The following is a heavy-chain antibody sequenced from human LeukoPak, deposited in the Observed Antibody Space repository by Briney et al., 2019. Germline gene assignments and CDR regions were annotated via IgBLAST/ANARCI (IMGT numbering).Heavy chain of an antibody. J-gene: IGHJ4*02. V-gene: IGHV1-2*02. CDR1: GYTFTENY. CDR3: ARGKSGYSP. Sequence: ASVKVSCKASGYTFTENYIHWVRQAPGQGLEWIGLINPYTGAANYTQNFQGRVTMTRDTSVSTAYMHLSGLRSDDAAVYYCARGKSGYSPWGQGTPVTVSS. D-gene: IGHD3-22*01. CDR2: INPYTGAA.